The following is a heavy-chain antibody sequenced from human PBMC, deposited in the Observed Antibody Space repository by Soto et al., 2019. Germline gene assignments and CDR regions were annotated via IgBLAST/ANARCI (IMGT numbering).Heavy chain of an antibody. CDR3: TKSSLYDFWSGYYGQYYHYYMDV. Sequence: PGGSLRLSCAASGFTFSNAWMSWVRQAPGKGLEWVGRIKSKTDGGTTDYAAPVKGRFTISRDDSKNTLYLQMNSLKTEDTAVYYCTKSSLYDFWSGYYGQYYHYYMDVWGKGTTVTVSS. CDR1: GFTFSNAW. J-gene: IGHJ6*03. CDR2: IKSKTDGGTT. D-gene: IGHD3-3*01. V-gene: IGHV3-15*01.